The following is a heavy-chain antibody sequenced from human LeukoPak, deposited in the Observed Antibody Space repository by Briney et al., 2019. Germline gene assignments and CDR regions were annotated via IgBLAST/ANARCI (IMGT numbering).Heavy chain of an antibody. V-gene: IGHV3-21*01. D-gene: IGHD6-6*01. CDR1: RFTFNTYR. CDR2: ISSHSRDI. Sequence: GGSLRLSCAASRFTFNTYRMNWVPQAPRPRREGVSSISSHSRDIYYADSVKGRFTISRDNAQNSMHLQMNSLRAEDTAVYYCARDDRDISSFRFDYWGQGTLVTVPS. CDR3: ARDDRDISSFRFDY. J-gene: IGHJ4*02.